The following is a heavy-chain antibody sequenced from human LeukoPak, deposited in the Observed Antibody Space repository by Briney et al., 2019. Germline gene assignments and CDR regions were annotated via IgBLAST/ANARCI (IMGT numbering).Heavy chain of an antibody. J-gene: IGHJ4*02. CDR1: GFTFSSYG. Sequence: GGCLRLSCAASGFTFSSYGMHWVRQAPGKGLEWVAVISYDGSNKYYADSVKGRFTISRDNSKNTLYLQMNSLRAEDTAVYYCAKESSISIAVALDYWGQGTLVTVSS. CDR2: ISYDGSNK. D-gene: IGHD6-19*01. CDR3: AKESSISIAVALDY. V-gene: IGHV3-30*18.